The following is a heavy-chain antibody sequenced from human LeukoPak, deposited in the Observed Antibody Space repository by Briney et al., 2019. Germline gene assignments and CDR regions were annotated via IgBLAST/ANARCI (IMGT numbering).Heavy chain of an antibody. CDR1: GGSFSGYY. Sequence: SETLSLTCAVYGGSFSGYYWSWIRQPPGKGLEWIGEINHSGSTNYNPSLKSRVTISVDTSKNQFSLKLSSVTAADTAVYYCARGRIGYYGGYFDYWGQGTLVTVSS. CDR2: INHSGST. V-gene: IGHV4-34*01. J-gene: IGHJ4*02. D-gene: IGHD3-22*01. CDR3: ARGRIGYYGGYFDY.